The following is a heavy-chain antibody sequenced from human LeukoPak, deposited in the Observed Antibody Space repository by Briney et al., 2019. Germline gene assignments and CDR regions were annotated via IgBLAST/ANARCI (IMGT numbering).Heavy chain of an antibody. CDR3: AKGDGYNGCFDS. J-gene: IGHJ4*02. Sequence: GGSLRLSCAASRLTFDDFTMHWVRQPPGKGLEWVSFISRDGGNTYYADSVKGRFTISRDNSKNSLSLQMNSLTTDDTALYYCAKGDGYNGCFDSWGQGTLVTVSS. V-gene: IGHV3-43*01. CDR1: RLTFDDFT. D-gene: IGHD5-24*01. CDR2: ISRDGGNT.